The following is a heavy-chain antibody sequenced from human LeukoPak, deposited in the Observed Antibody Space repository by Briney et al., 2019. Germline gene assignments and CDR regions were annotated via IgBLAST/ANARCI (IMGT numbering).Heavy chain of an antibody. V-gene: IGHV4-59*12. J-gene: IGHJ4*02. Sequence: SETLSLTCTVSGGSINNYHWSWIRQPPGKGLEWIGYIYYSGSTNYNPSLKSRVTISVDTSKNQFSLKLSSVTAADTAVYYCARVSIPDCSSTSCYGGYFDYWGREPWSPSPQ. CDR3: ARVSIPDCSSTSCYGGYFDY. CDR2: IYYSGST. D-gene: IGHD2-2*01. CDR1: GGSINNYH.